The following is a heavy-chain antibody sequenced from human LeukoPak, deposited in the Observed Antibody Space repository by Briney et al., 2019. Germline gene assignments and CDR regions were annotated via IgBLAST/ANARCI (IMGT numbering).Heavy chain of an antibody. Sequence: SETLSLTCTVSGYSISSGYYWGWIRQPPGKGLEWIGSIYHSGSTYYNPSLKSPVTISVDTSKNQFSLKLSSVTAADTAVYYCARIYGDYYFDYWGQGTLVTVSS. D-gene: IGHD4-17*01. J-gene: IGHJ4*02. V-gene: IGHV4-38-2*02. CDR3: ARIYGDYYFDY. CDR1: GYSISSGYY. CDR2: IYHSGST.